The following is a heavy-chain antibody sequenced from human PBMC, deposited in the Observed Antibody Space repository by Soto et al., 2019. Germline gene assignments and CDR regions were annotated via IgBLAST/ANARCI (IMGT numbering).Heavy chain of an antibody. CDR1: GFIFSNAW. Sequence: GGSLRLSCAASGFIFSNAWMTWVRQAPGKGLEWVGRIKSKRDGGTTDYAAPVKGRFTISRDDSKNTLYLQMNSLKIEDTAVYYCTTTWELLLYIDNWGQGTLVTVSS. CDR3: TTTWELLLYIDN. V-gene: IGHV3-15*01. CDR2: IKSKRDGGTT. D-gene: IGHD2-15*01. J-gene: IGHJ4*02.